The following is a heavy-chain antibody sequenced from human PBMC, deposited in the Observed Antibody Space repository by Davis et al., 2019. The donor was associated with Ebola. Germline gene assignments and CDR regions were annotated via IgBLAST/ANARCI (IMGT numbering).Heavy chain of an antibody. CDR3: ARGLTYYYDSSGYY. V-gene: IGHV4-59*12. Sequence: SETLSLTCSVSGGSISNYYWSWIRQPPGKGLEWIGYISYSGSTNYNPSLKSRVTISVDTSKNQFSLKLSSVTAADTAVYYCARGLTYYYDSSGYYWGQGTLVTVSS. CDR1: GGSISNYY. J-gene: IGHJ4*02. D-gene: IGHD3-22*01. CDR2: ISYSGST.